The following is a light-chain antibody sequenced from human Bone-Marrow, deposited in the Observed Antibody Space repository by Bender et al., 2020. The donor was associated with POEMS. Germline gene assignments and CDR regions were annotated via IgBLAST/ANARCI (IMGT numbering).Light chain of an antibody. V-gene: IGLV1-44*01. CDR1: SSNIGTNP. J-gene: IGLJ3*02. CDR2: INN. Sequence: QSVLTQPPSASGTPGQRVTISCSGSSSNIGTNPVNWYQQLPGTAPKLLIYINNQRPSGVPDRFSGSKSGTSASLAISGLQPEDEGDYHCAAWDDSLSGWVFGGGTKLTVL. CDR3: AAWDDSLSGWV.